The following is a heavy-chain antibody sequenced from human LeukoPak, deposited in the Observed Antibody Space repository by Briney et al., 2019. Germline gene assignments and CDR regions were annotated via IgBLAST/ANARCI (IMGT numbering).Heavy chain of an antibody. V-gene: IGHV1-69*01. J-gene: IGHJ4*02. CDR1: GGTFSSCA. Sequence: GASVPVSCQASGGTFSSCAISWVRQAPAKGLAWVGGINPFFGTANYAQKFQGRVTITADESTSKAYMELSRLRSEDTAVYYCARGPITMVRGVISHFDYWGQGTLVTVSS. D-gene: IGHD3-10*01. CDR2: INPFFGTA. CDR3: ARGPITMVRGVISHFDY.